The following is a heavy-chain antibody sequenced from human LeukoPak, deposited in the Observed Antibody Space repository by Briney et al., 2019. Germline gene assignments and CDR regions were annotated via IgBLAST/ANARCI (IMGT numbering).Heavy chain of an antibody. D-gene: IGHD3-16*01. J-gene: IGHJ4*02. Sequence: SVKVSCKASGGTFSSYAISWVRQAPGQGLEWMGRIIPILGIANYAQKFQGRVTITADKSTSTAYMELSSLRSEDTAVYYCARDRRPDYRDYWGQGTLVTVSS. CDR1: GGTFSSYA. CDR3: ARDRRPDYRDY. V-gene: IGHV1-69*04. CDR2: IIPILGIA.